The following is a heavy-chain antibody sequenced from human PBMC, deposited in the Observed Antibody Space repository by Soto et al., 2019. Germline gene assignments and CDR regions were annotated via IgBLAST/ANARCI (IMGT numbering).Heavy chain of an antibody. CDR1: GGTFSSYA. Sequence: SVKVSCKASGGTFSSYAISWVRQAPGQGLQWMGGIIPIFGTTNYAQKFQGRVTITADESTSTVYMELSSLRSEDTAVYYCARVTDSNFMYWGQGALVTVSS. CDR3: ARVTDSNFMY. CDR2: IIPIFGTT. V-gene: IGHV1-69*13. J-gene: IGHJ4*02. D-gene: IGHD4-4*01.